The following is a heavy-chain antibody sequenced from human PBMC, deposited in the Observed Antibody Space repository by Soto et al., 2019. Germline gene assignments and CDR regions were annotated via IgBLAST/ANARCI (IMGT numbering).Heavy chain of an antibody. CDR1: GGSISSGGYY. CDR3: ARRYYYDRSGYYYFDY. Sequence: SETLSLTCTVSGGSISSGGYYWHWIRQHPGKGLEWIGYIYHSGSTYYNPSLKSRVTISMDTSKNQFSLELSSVTAADTAVYYCARRYYYDRSGYYYFDYWGQGTLVTVSS. J-gene: IGHJ4*02. V-gene: IGHV4-31*03. D-gene: IGHD3-22*01. CDR2: IYHSGST.